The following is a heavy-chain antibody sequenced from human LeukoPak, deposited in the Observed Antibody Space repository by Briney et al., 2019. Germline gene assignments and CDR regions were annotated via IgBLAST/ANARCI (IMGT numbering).Heavy chain of an antibody. J-gene: IGHJ6*03. Sequence: SGTLSLTCAVSGGSISSSNWWSWVRQPPGKGLEWIGEIYHSGSTNYNPSLKSRVTISVDKSKNQFSLKLSSVTAADTAVYYCARVSNCSGGSCYGYYYYMDVWGKGTTVTISS. CDR2: IYHSGST. D-gene: IGHD2-15*01. CDR3: ARVSNCSGGSCYGYYYYMDV. CDR1: GGSISSSNW. V-gene: IGHV4-4*02.